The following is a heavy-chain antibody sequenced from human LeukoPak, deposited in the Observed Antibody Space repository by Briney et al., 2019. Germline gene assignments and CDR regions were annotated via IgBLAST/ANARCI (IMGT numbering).Heavy chain of an antibody. CDR1: GGSFSGYY. CDR2: INHSGST. J-gene: IGHJ3*02. D-gene: IGHD3-10*01. V-gene: IGHV4-34*01. Sequence: PSETLSLTCAVYGGSFSGYYWSWIRQPPGKGLEWIGEINHSGSTNYNPSLKSRVTISVDTSKNQFSLKLSSVTAADTAVYYCASEGRRGDAFDIWGQGTMVTVSS. CDR3: ASEGRRGDAFDI.